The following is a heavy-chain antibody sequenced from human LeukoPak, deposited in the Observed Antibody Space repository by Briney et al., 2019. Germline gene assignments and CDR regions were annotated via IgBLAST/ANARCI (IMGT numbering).Heavy chain of an antibody. J-gene: IGHJ4*02. CDR1: GGSISSYY. Sequence: SETLSLTCTVSGGSISSYYWSWIRQPPGKGLEWIGCIYYSGSTNYNPSFKSRVTISVDTSKNQFSLKLSSVTAADTAVYYCARGEFDGGVYFDYWGQGTLVTVSS. CDR3: ARGEFDGGVYFDY. D-gene: IGHD3-9*01. CDR2: IYYSGST. V-gene: IGHV4-59*12.